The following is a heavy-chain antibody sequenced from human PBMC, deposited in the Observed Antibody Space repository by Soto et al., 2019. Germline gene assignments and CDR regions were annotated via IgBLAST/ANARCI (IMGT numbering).Heavy chain of an antibody. Sequence: GGSLRLSCAASGFTFSSYSMNWVRQAPGEGLEWVSYISSSSSTIYYADSVKGRFTISRDNAKNSLYLQMNSLRAEDTAVYYCARAYYGSGKEYYYYYYYMDVWGKGTTVTVSS. CDR2: ISSSSSTI. CDR3: ARAYYGSGKEYYYYYYYMDV. J-gene: IGHJ6*03. D-gene: IGHD3-10*01. V-gene: IGHV3-48*01. CDR1: GFTFSSYS.